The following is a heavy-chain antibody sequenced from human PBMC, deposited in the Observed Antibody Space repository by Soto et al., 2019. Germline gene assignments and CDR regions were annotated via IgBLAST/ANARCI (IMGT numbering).Heavy chain of an antibody. Sequence: TLSLTCTVSGGSISSGGYYWSWIRQHPGKGLEWIGYIYYSGSTYYNPSLKSRVTISVDTSKNQFSLKLSSVTAADTAVYYCARDQHYGDYEIYFDIWGQGTMVTVSS. CDR3: ARDQHYGDYEIYFDI. D-gene: IGHD4-17*01. CDR1: GGSISSGGYY. V-gene: IGHV4-31*03. CDR2: IYYSGST. J-gene: IGHJ3*02.